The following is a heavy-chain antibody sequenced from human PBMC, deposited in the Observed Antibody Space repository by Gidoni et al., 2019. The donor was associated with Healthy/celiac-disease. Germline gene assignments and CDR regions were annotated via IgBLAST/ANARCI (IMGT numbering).Heavy chain of an antibody. CDR2: IWYDGSNE. D-gene: IGHD3-3*01. J-gene: IGHJ6*03. CDR1: GFTFSRHG. Sequence: QVRLVESGGGVVQPGRSLGLSCAASGFTFSRHGMYWVRQAPGKGLEWVAFIWYDGSNEYYGDSVKGRFTISRDNSKDTVYLQMNSLGAEDTALYYCARDYDFWSGSYYYMDV. V-gene: IGHV3-33*01. CDR3: ARDYDFWSGSYYYMDV.